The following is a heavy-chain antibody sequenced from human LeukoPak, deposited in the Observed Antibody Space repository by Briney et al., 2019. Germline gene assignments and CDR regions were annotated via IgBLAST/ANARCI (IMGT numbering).Heavy chain of an antibody. CDR2: MNPNSGNT. D-gene: IGHD6-19*01. CDR3: ARRRSGWYETGLDY. CDR1: GYTFTSYD. Sequence: GASVKVSCKASGYTFTSYDINWVRQATGQGLEWMGWMNPNSGNTGYAQKFQGRVTITRNTSISTAYMELSSLRSEDTAVYYCARRRSGWYETGLDYWGQGTLVTVSS. V-gene: IGHV1-8*03. J-gene: IGHJ4*02.